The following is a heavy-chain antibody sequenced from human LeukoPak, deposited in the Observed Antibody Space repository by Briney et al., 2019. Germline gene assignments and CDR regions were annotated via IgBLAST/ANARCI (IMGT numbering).Heavy chain of an antibody. V-gene: IGHV4-39*07. J-gene: IGHJ6*03. D-gene: IGHD2-15*01. Sequence: SETLSLTCTVSGGSISSSTYFWGWIRQPPGKGLEWIASIHYTGSMYFNPSLKSRVTISIDTSNKQFSLKLTSVTAADTAVYYCARDPYSGGGYYYYMDVWGKGTTVTVSS. CDR3: ARDPYSGGGYYYYMDV. CDR2: IHYTGSM. CDR1: GGSISSSTYF.